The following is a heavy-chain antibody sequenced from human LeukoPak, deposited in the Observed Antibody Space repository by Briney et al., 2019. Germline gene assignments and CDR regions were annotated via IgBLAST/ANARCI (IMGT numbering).Heavy chain of an antibody. D-gene: IGHD3-16*02. CDR2: IYYSGST. J-gene: IGHJ1*01. V-gene: IGHV4-59*01. CDR3: ARADYDYVWGSYRPAEYFQH. CDR1: GGSISSYY. Sequence: SETLSLTCTVSGGSISSYYWSWIRQPPGKGLEWIGYIYYSGSTNYNPSLKSRVTISVDTSKNQFSLKLSSVTAADTAVYYCARADYDYVWGSYRPAEYFQHWGQGTLVTVSS.